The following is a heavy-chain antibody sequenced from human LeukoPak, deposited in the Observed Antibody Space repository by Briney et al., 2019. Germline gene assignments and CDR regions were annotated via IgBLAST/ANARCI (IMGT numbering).Heavy chain of an antibody. CDR1: GYTFTSYY. CDR3: ARAGGVRPSSSPDLKYYGGFDP. Sequence: GASVKVSCKASGYTFTSYYMHWVRQAPGQGLEWMGIINPSGGSTSYAQKFQGRVTMTRDMSTSTVYMELSSLRSEDTAVYYCARAGGVRPSSSPDLKYYGGFDPWGQGTLVTVSS. J-gene: IGHJ5*02. CDR2: INPSGGST. D-gene: IGHD3-10*01. V-gene: IGHV1-46*01.